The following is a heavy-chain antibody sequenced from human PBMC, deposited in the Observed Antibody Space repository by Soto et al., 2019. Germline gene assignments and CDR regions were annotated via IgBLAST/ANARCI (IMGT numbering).Heavy chain of an antibody. J-gene: IGHJ3*02. V-gene: IGHV3-21*01. CDR1: GFTFSSYS. CDR2: ISSSSYI. Sequence: GGSLRLSCAASGFTFSSYSMNWVRQAPGKGLEWVSSISSSSYIYYADSVKGRFTISRDNAKNSLYLQMNSLRAEDTAVYYWASQFFVELLPFDIWGQGTMVTVSS. D-gene: IGHD1-26*01. CDR3: ASQFFVELLPFDI.